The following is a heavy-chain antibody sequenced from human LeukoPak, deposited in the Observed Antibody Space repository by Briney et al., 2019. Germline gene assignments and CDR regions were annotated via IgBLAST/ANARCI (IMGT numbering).Heavy chain of an antibody. D-gene: IGHD6-19*01. Sequence: GGSLRLSCAASGFTFSSYWMHWVRKAPGKGLVWVSRINSDGSSTSYADSVKGRFTISRDNAKNTLYLQMNSLRAEDTAVYYCARGLVAGTGIYYYYYYGMDVWGQGTTVTVSS. CDR3: ARGLVAGTGIYYYYYYGMDV. J-gene: IGHJ6*02. CDR2: INSDGSST. CDR1: GFTFSSYW. V-gene: IGHV3-74*01.